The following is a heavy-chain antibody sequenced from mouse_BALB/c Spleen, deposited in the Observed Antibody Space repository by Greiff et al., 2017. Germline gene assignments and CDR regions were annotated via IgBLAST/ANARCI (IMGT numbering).Heavy chain of an antibody. CDR2: IDTSDSYT. CDR1: GYTFTDYW. Sequence: QVQLQQPGAELVMPGASVKMSCKASGYTFTDYWMHWVKQRPGQGLEWIGAIDTSDSYTSYNQKFKGKATLTVDESSSTAYMQLSSLTSEDSAVYYCARCDYHAMDYWGQGTSVTVSS. V-gene: IGHV1-69*01. CDR3: ARCDYHAMDY. J-gene: IGHJ4*01.